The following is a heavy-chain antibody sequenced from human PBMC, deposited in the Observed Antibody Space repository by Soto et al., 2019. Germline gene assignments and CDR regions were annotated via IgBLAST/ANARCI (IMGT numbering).Heavy chain of an antibody. V-gene: IGHV4-59*11. Sequence: QVQLQESGPGLVKPSETLSLTCSVSGVSTSNHYWTWIRKPPGQGPEWIGCIYYRGTTNYNASFKCRVTISVDTSKNQFSLKLTSVTTADTAVYYCARGGGSPYHDHEFDYWGQGILVTVSS. J-gene: IGHJ4*02. CDR2: IYYRGTT. CDR3: ARGGGSPYHDHEFDY. D-gene: IGHD2-2*01. CDR1: GVSTSNHY.